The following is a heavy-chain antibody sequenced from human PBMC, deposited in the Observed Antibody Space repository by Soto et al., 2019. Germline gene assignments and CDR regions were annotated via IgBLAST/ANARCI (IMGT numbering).Heavy chain of an antibody. CDR1: GGSISEKY. CDR2: IFANGHT. V-gene: IGHV4-4*07. D-gene: IGHD6-13*01. J-gene: IGHJ5*02. Sequence: TETLSLTCIVSGGSISEKYWNWVRQPPGKGLEWIGLIFANGHTDYNPSLKSRVTMSVDASKNQFSLRLTSMTAADTAVYYCVASLAASGLNWLDPWGRVTRVTVSS. CDR3: VASLAASGLNWLDP.